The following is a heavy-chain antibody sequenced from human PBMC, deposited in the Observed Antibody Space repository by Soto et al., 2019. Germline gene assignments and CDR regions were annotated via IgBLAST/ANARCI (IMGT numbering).Heavy chain of an antibody. D-gene: IGHD3-22*01. CDR1: GGTFSSYA. J-gene: IGHJ6*02. CDR3: ARASPYYYDSSGYYTSEGMDV. Sequence: SVKVSCKASGGTFSSYAISWVRQAPGQGLEWMGGIIPIFGTANYAQKFQGRVTITADESTSTAYMELSSLRSEDTAVYYCARASPYYYDSSGYYTSEGMDVWGQGTTVTVSS. CDR2: IIPIFGTA. V-gene: IGHV1-69*13.